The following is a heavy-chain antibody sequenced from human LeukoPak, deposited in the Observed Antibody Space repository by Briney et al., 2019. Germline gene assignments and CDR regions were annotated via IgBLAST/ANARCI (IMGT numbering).Heavy chain of an antibody. Sequence: QSGGSLRLSCAASGFTFSSYWMTWVRQAPGKGLEWVASIKEDGSEKYYVDSVKGRFTISRDNAKNSLFLQMNSLRAEDTAVYYCARSSSYYYDSRDYYLFDYWGQGTLVTVSS. D-gene: IGHD3-22*01. CDR3: ARSSSYYYDSRDYYLFDY. CDR2: IKEDGSEK. J-gene: IGHJ4*02. V-gene: IGHV3-7*01. CDR1: GFTFSSYW.